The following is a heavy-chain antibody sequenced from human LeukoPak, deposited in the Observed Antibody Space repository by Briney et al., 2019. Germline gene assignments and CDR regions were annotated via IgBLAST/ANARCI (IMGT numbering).Heavy chain of an antibody. Sequence: GGSLRLSCAASGFTFSSYSMNWVRQAPGRGLEWVSSISSSSSYIYYADSVKGRFTISRDNAKNPLYLQMNSLRAEDTAVYYCARGSEQLVWGSRDYWGQGTLVTVSS. CDR3: ARGSEQLVWGSRDY. V-gene: IGHV3-21*01. CDR1: GFTFSSYS. J-gene: IGHJ4*02. D-gene: IGHD6-13*01. CDR2: ISSSSSYI.